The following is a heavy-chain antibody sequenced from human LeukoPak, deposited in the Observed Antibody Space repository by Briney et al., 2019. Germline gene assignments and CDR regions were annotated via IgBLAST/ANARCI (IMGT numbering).Heavy chain of an antibody. J-gene: IGHJ4*02. D-gene: IGHD3-22*01. V-gene: IGHV1-69*05. Sequence: SVKVSCKASGGTFSSYAISWVRQAPGQGLEWRGRIIPIFGTANYAQKFQGRVTITTDESTSTAYMELSSLRSEDTAVCYCACDSGEYYYDSSGFPYWGQGTLVTVSS. CDR2: IIPIFGTA. CDR3: ACDSGEYYYDSSGFPY. CDR1: GGTFSSYA.